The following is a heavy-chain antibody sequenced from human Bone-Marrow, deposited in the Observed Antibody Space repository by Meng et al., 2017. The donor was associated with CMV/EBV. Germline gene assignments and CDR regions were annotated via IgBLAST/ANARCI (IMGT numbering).Heavy chain of an antibody. Sequence: LSLTCVASGFTFSTYAMHWVRQAPGKGLEWVAVISYDETDKYYADSLKGRFTISRDNSKNTLYLQMNSLRAEDTAMYYCAKNGPQILEWFRDYFDYWGQGTLVTVSS. V-gene: IGHV3-30-3*02. D-gene: IGHD3-3*01. J-gene: IGHJ4*02. CDR2: ISYDETDK. CDR1: GFTFSTYA. CDR3: AKNGPQILEWFRDYFDY.